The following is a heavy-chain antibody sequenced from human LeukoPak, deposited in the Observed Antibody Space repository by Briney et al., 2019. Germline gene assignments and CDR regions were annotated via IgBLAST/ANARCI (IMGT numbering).Heavy chain of an antibody. V-gene: IGHV4-30-2*01. CDR3: ARADYGSGVIDY. D-gene: IGHD3-10*01. J-gene: IGHJ4*02. CDR1: GGSFSGYS. Sequence: KPSETLSLTCAVYGGSFSGYSWSWIRQPPGKGLEWIGYIYHSGSTYYNPSLKSRVTISVDRSKNQFSLKLSSVTAADTAVYYCARADYGSGVIDYWGQGTLVTVSS. CDR2: IYHSGST.